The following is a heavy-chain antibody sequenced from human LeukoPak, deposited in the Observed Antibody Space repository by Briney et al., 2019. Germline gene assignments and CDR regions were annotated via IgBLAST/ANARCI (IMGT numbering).Heavy chain of an antibody. J-gene: IGHJ4*02. Sequence: PSETLSLTCTVSGGSISSSSYYWGWIRQPPGKGLEWIGSIYYSGSTSYNPSLKSRVTISVDTSKNQFSLKLSSVTAADTAAYYCARRIVGANPCIDYWGQGTLVTVSS. CDR2: IYYSGST. CDR1: GGSISSSSYY. CDR3: ARRIVGANPCIDY. D-gene: IGHD1-26*01. V-gene: IGHV4-39*07.